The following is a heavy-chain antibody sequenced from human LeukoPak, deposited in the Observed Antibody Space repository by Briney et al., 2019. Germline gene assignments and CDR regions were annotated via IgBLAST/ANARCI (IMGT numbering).Heavy chain of an antibody. CDR1: GGSISSYY. D-gene: IGHD3-22*01. V-gene: IGHV4-59*08. CDR2: IYYSGST. Sequence: SEALSLTCTVSGGSISSYYWSWIRQPPGKGLEWIGYIYYSGSTNYNPSLKSRVTISVDTSKNQFSLKLSSVTAADTAVYYCARNYYDSSGPSFDYWGQGTLVTVSS. CDR3: ARNYYDSSGPSFDY. J-gene: IGHJ4*02.